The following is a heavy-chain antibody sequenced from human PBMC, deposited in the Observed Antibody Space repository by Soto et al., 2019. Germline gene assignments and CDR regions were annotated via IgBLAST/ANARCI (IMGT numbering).Heavy chain of an antibody. CDR3: ARSGPIDSWFAP. CDR2: ISAYNGNT. D-gene: IGHD3-22*01. J-gene: IGHJ5*02. Sequence: ASVKVSCKASGYTFTSYGISWVRQAPGQGLEWMGWISAYNGNTNYAQKLQGRVTMTTDTSTSTAHMELRSLRSGDTAVYYCARSGPIDSWFAPGGQGTLVPVSS. CDR1: GYTFTSYG. V-gene: IGHV1-18*01.